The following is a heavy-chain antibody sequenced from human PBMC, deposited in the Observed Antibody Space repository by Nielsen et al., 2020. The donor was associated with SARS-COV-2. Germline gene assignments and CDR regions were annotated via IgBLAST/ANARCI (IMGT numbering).Heavy chain of an antibody. CDR2: IDPSDSYT. V-gene: IGHV5-10-1*01. Sequence: VRQMPGKGLEWMGRIDPSDSYTNYSPSFQGHVTISADKSISTAYLQWSSLKASDTAMYYCARLEYCSSTSCYLDYYYYMDVWGKGTTLTVSS. D-gene: IGHD2-2*01. J-gene: IGHJ6*03. CDR3: ARLEYCSSTSCYLDYYYYMDV.